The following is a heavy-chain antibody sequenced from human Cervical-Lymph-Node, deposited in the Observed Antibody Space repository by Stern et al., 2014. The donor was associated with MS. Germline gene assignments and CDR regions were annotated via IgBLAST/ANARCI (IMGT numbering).Heavy chain of an antibody. CDR2: IYSGGDT. CDR3: VRGTDMDV. V-gene: IGHV3-66*01. J-gene: IGHJ6*02. Sequence: EVQLVESGGNLVQPGGSRRLSCAVSGFTVTNNYMSWVRQPPGQGLEWVSVIYSGGDTYYADSVKGRFTISRDKSKNTLFLQMNSLTEEDTAVYYCVRGTDMDVWGQGTTVTVSS. CDR1: GFTVTNNY.